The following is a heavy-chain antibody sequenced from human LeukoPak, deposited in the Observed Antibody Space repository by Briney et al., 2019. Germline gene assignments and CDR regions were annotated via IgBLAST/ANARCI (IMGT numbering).Heavy chain of an antibody. CDR1: GGSLSSYY. V-gene: IGHV4-59*01. CDR2: IYYSGST. J-gene: IGHJ3*02. CDR3: AGREVVTAIRDAFDI. D-gene: IGHD2-21*02. Sequence: SETLSLTCTVSGGSLSSYYWSWIRQPPGKGLEWIGDIYYSGSTNYNPSLKSRVTISVDTSKNQFSLKLSSVTAADTAVYYCAGREVVTAIRDAFDIWGQGTMVTVSS.